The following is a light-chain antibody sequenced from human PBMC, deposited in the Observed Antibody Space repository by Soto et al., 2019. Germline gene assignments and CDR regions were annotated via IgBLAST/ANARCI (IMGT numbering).Light chain of an antibody. V-gene: IGKV1-27*01. Sequence: DIQLTQSPSTLTASVGDRVTITCRVSQGISSYLNWYRQKPGKVPKLLIYSASNLQSGVPSRFSGSGSGTDFTLTISSLQPEDVAAYYCQQLNSYLLTFGGGTKVEIK. CDR3: QQLNSYLLT. J-gene: IGKJ4*01. CDR1: QGISSY. CDR2: SAS.